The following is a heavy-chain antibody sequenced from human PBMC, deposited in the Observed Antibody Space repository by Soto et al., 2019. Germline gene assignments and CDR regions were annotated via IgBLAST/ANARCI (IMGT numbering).Heavy chain of an antibody. V-gene: IGHV1-18*01. CDR2: ISAYNGNT. CDR3: AREPWYNWNDVQDAFDI. Sequence: ASVKVSCKASGYTFTSYGISWVLQAPGQGLEWMGWISAYNGNTNYAQKLQGRVTMTTDTSTSTAYMELRSLRSDDTAVYYCAREPWYNWNDVQDAFDIWGQGTMVTVSS. J-gene: IGHJ3*02. CDR1: GYTFTSYG. D-gene: IGHD1-1*01.